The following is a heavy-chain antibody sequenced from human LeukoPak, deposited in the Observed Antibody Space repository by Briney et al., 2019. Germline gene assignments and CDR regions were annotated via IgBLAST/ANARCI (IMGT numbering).Heavy chain of an antibody. CDR3: ARKSAVRSSSEFEF. V-gene: IGHV1-2*02. J-gene: IGHJ4*02. CDR2: INPNSGGT. CDR1: GYTFTGYY. Sequence: ASVKVSCKASGYTFTGYYINWVRQAPGQGLEWMGWINPNSGGTNYPQKFQGRVTMTSDTSISTAYMELTSLRSDASAVYYCARKSAVRSSSEFEFWGEGTLVTVSS. D-gene: IGHD6-25*01.